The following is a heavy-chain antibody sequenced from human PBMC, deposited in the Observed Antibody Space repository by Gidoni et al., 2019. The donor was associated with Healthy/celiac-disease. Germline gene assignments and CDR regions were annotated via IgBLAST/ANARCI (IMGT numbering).Heavy chain of an antibody. CDR3: AREQREQWLGFDY. CDR1: GFTFSDYY. V-gene: IGHV3-11*01. D-gene: IGHD6-19*01. Sequence: QVQLVASGGGWVKPGGSLRLSCAASGFTFSDYYMSWIRQAPGKGLEWVSYISSSGSTIYYEDAVKGRFTISRDNAKNSLYLQMNSLRAEDTAVYYCAREQREQWLGFDYWGQGTLVTVSS. CDR2: ISSSGSTI. J-gene: IGHJ4*02.